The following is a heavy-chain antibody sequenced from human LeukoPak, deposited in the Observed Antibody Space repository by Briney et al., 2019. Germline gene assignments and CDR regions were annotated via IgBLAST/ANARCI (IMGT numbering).Heavy chain of an antibody. V-gene: IGHV4-59*01. J-gene: IGHJ5*02. CDR1: GGSISSYY. CDR3: AREGSSGYLSWFDP. CDR2: IYYSGST. D-gene: IGHD3-22*01. Sequence: SETLSLTCTVSGGSISSYYWSWIRQPPGKGLEWIGYIYYSGSTNYNPSLKSRVTISVDTSKNQFSLKLSSVTAADTAVYYCAREGSSGYLSWFDPWGQGALVTVSS.